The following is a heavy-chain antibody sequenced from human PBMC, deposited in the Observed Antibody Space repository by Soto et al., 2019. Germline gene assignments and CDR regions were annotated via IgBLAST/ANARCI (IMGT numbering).Heavy chain of an antibody. CDR3: AEEGSEEYCSGGSCYSYSWFDP. D-gene: IGHD2-15*01. CDR2: ISYDGSNK. Sequence: QVQLVESGGGVVQPGRSLRLSCAASGFTFSSYGMHWVRQAPGKGLEWVAVISYDGSNKYYADSVKGRFTISRDNSKNTLYLQMNSLRAEDTAVYYCAEEGSEEYCSGGSCYSYSWFDPWGQGTLVTVSS. V-gene: IGHV3-30*18. CDR1: GFTFSSYG. J-gene: IGHJ5*02.